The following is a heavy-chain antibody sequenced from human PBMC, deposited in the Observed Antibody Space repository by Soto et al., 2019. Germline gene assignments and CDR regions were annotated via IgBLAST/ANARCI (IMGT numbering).Heavy chain of an antibody. CDR1: GGSISSYY. Sequence: SETLSLTCTVSGGSISSYYWSWIRQPAGKGLEWLGYIYYSGSTYYNPSLKRRVTISVDTSKNQFSLKLSSVTAADTAVYYCARDRYSSSSPYYDYGMDVWGQGTTVTVSS. J-gene: IGHJ6*02. CDR3: ARDRYSSSSPYYDYGMDV. V-gene: IGHV4-59*06. CDR2: IYYSGST. D-gene: IGHD6-6*01.